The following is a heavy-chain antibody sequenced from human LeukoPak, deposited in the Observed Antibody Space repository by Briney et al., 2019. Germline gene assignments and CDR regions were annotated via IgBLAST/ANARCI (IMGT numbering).Heavy chain of an antibody. CDR2: ISSSSSYI. CDR1: GFTFSSYS. J-gene: IGHJ4*02. V-gene: IGHV3-21*01. D-gene: IGHD3-22*01. CDR3: ARGYYDSSGYGVYFDY. Sequence: GGSLRLSCAASGFTFSSYSMNWVRQAPGKGLEWVSSISSSSSYIYYADSVKGRFTISRDNAKNSLYLQMKSLRAEDMAVYYCARGYYDSSGYGVYFDYWGQGTPVTVSS.